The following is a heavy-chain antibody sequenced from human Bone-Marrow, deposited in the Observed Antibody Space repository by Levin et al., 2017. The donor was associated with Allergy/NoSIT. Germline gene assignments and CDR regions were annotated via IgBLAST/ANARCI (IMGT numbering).Heavy chain of an antibody. CDR3: AMSVSAVSDPLFHFDN. Sequence: EASVKVSCRASGNPFRTYALTWVRQAPGQGLEWVGGIIPIFETIKYAQKFRGRVTITADKSTATAYLELSRLRSEDTAVYYCAMSVSAVSDPLFHFDNWGQGTQVTVSS. CDR1: GNPFRTYA. J-gene: IGHJ4*02. D-gene: IGHD2/OR15-2a*01. V-gene: IGHV1-69*06. CDR2: IIPIFETI.